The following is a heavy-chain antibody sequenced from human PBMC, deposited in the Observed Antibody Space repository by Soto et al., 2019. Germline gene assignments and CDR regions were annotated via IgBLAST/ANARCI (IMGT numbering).Heavy chain of an antibody. CDR1: GFTFSNAW. Sequence: GGSLRLSCAASGFTFSNAWMSWVRQAPEKGLEWVGRIKSKNDGGTTDYAAPVKGRFTISRDDSKNTLYLQMNSLETEDTAVYYCTTGYGSGSYGAWFDPWGQGTLVTVSS. CDR2: IKSKNDGGTT. D-gene: IGHD3-10*01. CDR3: TTGYGSGSYGAWFDP. J-gene: IGHJ5*02. V-gene: IGHV3-15*01.